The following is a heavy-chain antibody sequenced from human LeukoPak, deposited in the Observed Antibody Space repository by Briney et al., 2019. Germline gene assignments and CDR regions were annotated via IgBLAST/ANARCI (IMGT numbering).Heavy chain of an antibody. D-gene: IGHD3-22*01. CDR1: GFTFSSYE. Sequence: GGSLRLSCAASGFTFSSYEMNWVRQAPGKGPEWVSYISSSGSTIYYADSVKGRFTISRDNAKNSLYLQMNSLRAEDTAVYYCASNYYDSSGYPYYFDYWGQGTLVTVSS. J-gene: IGHJ4*02. CDR2: ISSSGSTI. CDR3: ASNYYDSSGYPYYFDY. V-gene: IGHV3-48*03.